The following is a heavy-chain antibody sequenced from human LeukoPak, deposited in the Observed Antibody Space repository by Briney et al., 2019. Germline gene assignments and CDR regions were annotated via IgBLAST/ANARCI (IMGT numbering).Heavy chain of an antibody. CDR1: GFTFSSYW. CDR2: INSDGSST. D-gene: IGHD2-15*01. CDR3: ARPRSREYCSGGSCYPVDAFDI. V-gene: IGHV3-74*01. Sequence: GGSLRLSCAASGFTFSSYWMHWVRQAPGKGLVWVSRINSDGSSTIYADSVKGRFTISRDNAKNTLYLQRNSLRAEDTAVYYCARPRSREYCSGGSCYPVDAFDIWGQGTMVTVSS. J-gene: IGHJ3*02.